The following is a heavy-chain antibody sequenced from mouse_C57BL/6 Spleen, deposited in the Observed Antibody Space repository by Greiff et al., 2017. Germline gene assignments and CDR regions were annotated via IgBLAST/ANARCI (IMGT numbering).Heavy chain of an antibody. Sequence: VQLKQSGPGLVKPSQSLSLTCSVTGYSITSGYYWNWIRQFPGNKLEWMGYISYDGSNNYNPSLKNRISITRDTSKNQFFLKLNAVTTEDTATYYCASMTTDWYFDGWGTGTTVTVSS. CDR1: GYSITSGYY. CDR2: ISYDGSN. V-gene: IGHV3-6*01. D-gene: IGHD1-1*01. J-gene: IGHJ1*03. CDR3: ASMTTDWYFDG.